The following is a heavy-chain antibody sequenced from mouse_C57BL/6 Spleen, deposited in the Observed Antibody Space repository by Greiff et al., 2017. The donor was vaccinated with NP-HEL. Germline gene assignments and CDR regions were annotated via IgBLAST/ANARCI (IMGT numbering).Heavy chain of an antibody. CDR1: GYTFTSYW. Sequence: QVQLQQPGAELVMPGASVKLSCKASGYTFTSYWMHWVKQRPGQGLEWIGEIDPSDSYTNYNQKFKGKSTLTVDKSSSTAYMQLSSLTSEDSAVYYCERELRPLYAMDYWGQGTSVTVSS. CDR3: ERELRPLYAMDY. CDR2: IDPSDSYT. J-gene: IGHJ4*01. D-gene: IGHD3-2*02. V-gene: IGHV1-69*01.